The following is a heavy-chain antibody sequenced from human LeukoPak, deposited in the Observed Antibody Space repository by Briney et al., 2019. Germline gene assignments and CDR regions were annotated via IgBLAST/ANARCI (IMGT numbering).Heavy chain of an antibody. CDR1: GFTFSSSA. V-gene: IGHV3-23*01. Sequence: GGSLRLSCAASGFTFSSSAMSWVRQVPGKGLEWVSGISASGGSTSYADSVRGRFTISRDNSKNTLYVQMNSLRDEDTAVYYCARRGESTSYGDYRFDYWGQGTLVTVSS. CDR2: ISASGGST. CDR3: ARRGESTSYGDYRFDY. D-gene: IGHD4-17*01. J-gene: IGHJ4*02.